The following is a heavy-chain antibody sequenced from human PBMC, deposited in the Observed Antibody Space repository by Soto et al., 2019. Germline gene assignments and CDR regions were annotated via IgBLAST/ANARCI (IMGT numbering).Heavy chain of an antibody. CDR1: GFIFSSYA. CDR3: ARDSSSSGGYYFDY. J-gene: IGHJ4*02. Sequence: PGGSLRLSCTTSGFIFSSYAMDWVRQAPGKGLEWVAVIWYDGSNKYYADSVKGRFTISRDNSKNTLYLQMNSLRAEDTAVYYCARDSSSSGGYYFDYWGQGTLVTVSS. D-gene: IGHD6-6*01. V-gene: IGHV3-33*08. CDR2: IWYDGSNK.